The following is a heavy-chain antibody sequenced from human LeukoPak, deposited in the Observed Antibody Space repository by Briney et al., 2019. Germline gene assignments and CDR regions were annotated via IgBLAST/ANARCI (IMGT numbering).Heavy chain of an antibody. CDR3: AGDPPPDDTSGYLDY. Sequence: GGSLRLSCAASGFTFSSYWMSWVRQAPGKGLEWVANIKQDGSRIHYVDSVKGRFTISRDNAKNSLYLQMNSLRAEDTAVYYCAGDPPPDDTSGYLDYWGQGALVTVSS. CDR1: GFTFSSYW. CDR2: IKQDGSRI. D-gene: IGHD3-22*01. J-gene: IGHJ4*02. V-gene: IGHV3-7*04.